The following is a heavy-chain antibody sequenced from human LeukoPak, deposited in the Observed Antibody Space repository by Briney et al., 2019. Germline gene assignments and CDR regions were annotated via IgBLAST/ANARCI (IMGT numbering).Heavy chain of an antibody. J-gene: IGHJ4*02. CDR1: GYTFTSYD. CDR2: MNPNSGNT. Sequence: ASVKVSCKASGYTFTSYDINWVRQATGQGLEWMGWMNPNSGNTGYAQKFQGRVTMIRNTSISTAYMELSSLRSEDTAVYYCARGLNYYDSSGYKHLDYWGQGTLVTVSS. D-gene: IGHD3-22*01. CDR3: ARGLNYYDSSGYKHLDY. V-gene: IGHV1-8*01.